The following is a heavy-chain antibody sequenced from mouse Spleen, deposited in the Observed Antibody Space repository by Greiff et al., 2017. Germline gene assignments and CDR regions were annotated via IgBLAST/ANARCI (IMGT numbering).Heavy chain of an antibody. D-gene: IGHD1-1*01. CDR3: ARSPLTVPFDY. CDR1: GYTFTDYY. Sequence: VQLQQSGPELVKPGASVKISCKASGYTFTDYYMNWVKQSHGKSLEWIGDINPNNGGTSYNQKFKGKATLTVDKSSSTAYMELRSLTSEDSAVYYCARSPLTVPFDYWGQGTTLTVSS. CDR2: INPNNGGT. J-gene: IGHJ2*01. V-gene: IGHV1-26*01.